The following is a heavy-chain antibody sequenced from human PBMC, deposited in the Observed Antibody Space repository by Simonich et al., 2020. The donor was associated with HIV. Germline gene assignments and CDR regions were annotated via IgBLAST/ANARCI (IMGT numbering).Heavy chain of an antibody. Sequence: EVPLVQSGAEVKKPGEYLKISCKGSGYSFTSYWIGWVRQMTEKGLEWIGIIHPCDADTTYSPSVQGQVTISADKSITTAYLQWSSLKASDTAMYYCAKSNGNWFDPWGQGSLVTVSS. CDR1: GYSFTSYW. D-gene: IGHD7-27*01. V-gene: IGHV5-51*01. CDR3: AKSNGNWFDP. J-gene: IGHJ5*02. CDR2: IHPCDADT.